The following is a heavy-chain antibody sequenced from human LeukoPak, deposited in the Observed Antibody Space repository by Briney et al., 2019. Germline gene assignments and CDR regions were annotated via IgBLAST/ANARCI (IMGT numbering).Heavy chain of an antibody. CDR1: GFTFSSYA. CDR2: ISGSGGST. CDR3: AKDHSSSWYAEYFQH. V-gene: IGHV3-23*01. J-gene: IGHJ1*01. D-gene: IGHD6-13*01. Sequence: GGSLRLSCAASGFTFSSYAMSWVRQAPGKGLEWVSAISGSGGSTHYADSVKGRFTISRDNSKNTLYLQMNSLRAEDTAVYYCAKDHSSSWYAEYFQHWGQGTLVTVSS.